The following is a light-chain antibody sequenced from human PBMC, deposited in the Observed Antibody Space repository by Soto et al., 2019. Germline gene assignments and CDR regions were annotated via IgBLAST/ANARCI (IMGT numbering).Light chain of an antibody. Sequence: EIIMKKSPDALSVYPGESATLSCGASQSVTTNLAWYQHQPGQAPRLLISGASTRATGIPARFSSSGSGTEFTLTISSLLSEDFAVYYCHQYNNLPPITFGHGTKVDI. CDR1: QSVTTN. V-gene: IGKV3-15*01. CDR2: GAS. J-gene: IGKJ3*01. CDR3: HQYNNLPPIT.